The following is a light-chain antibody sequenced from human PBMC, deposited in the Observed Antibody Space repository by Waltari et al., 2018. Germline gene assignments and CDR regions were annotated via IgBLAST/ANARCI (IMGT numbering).Light chain of an antibody. Sequence: QSVLTQPPSVSAAPGQNVTISCSGRSSHIGNNSVSWYQQLPGTAPKFLIYDNNKRPAGIPDRVSGSKSGTAATLGITGLQTGDEADYYCGTWDRSLSAYWVFGGGTKLTVL. CDR1: SSHIGNNS. J-gene: IGLJ3*02. CDR2: DNN. V-gene: IGLV1-51*01. CDR3: GTWDRSLSAYWV.